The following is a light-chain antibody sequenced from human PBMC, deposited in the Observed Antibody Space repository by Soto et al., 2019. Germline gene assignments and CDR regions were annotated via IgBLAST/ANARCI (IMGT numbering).Light chain of an antibody. J-gene: IGLJ2*01. CDR2: LDSDGSH. CDR1: SGHSNYD. Sequence: QSVLTQSPSASASLGASVKLTCTLSSGHSNYDIVWHQQQPEKGPRYLMKLDSDGSHTKGDAIPDRFSGSSSGAERYLTISSLQSEDEADYYCQTWGTGIHVVFGGGTKLTVL. V-gene: IGLV4-69*01. CDR3: QTWGTGIHVV.